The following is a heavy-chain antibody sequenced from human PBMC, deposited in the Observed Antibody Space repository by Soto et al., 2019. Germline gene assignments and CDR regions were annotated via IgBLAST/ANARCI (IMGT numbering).Heavy chain of an antibody. CDR2: ISSSSSTI. CDR1: GFTFSSYS. CDR3: ARESAALNWFDP. Sequence: GGSLRLSCAASGFTFSSYSMNWVRQAPGEGLEWVSYISSSSSTIYYADSVKGRFTISRDNAKNSLYLQMNSLRDEDTAVYYCARESAALNWFDPWGQGTPVTVSS. J-gene: IGHJ5*02. D-gene: IGHD2-2*01. V-gene: IGHV3-48*02.